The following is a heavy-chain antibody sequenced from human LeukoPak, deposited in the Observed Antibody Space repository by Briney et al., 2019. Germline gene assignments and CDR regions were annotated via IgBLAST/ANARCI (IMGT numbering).Heavy chain of an antibody. V-gene: IGHV4-59*12. J-gene: IGHJ6*02. CDR3: ARKGIVVVPAASFYYYYGMDV. CDR1: GGSISSYY. CDR2: ISDIGSI. D-gene: IGHD2-2*01. Sequence: SETLSLTCTVSGGSISSYYWSWIRQPPGKGLEWIAYISDIGSINYNPSLKSRVTISVDTSKNQFSLKLSSVTAADTAVYYCARKGIVVVPAASFYYYYGMDVWGQGTTVTVSS.